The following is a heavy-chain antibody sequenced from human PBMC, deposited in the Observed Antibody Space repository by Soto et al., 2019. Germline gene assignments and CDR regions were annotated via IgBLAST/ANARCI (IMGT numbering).Heavy chain of an antibody. CDR2: MSYDGTNT. Sequence: GGSLRLSCTASGFMFSGYAMLWVRQAPGKGLEWVAAMSYDGTNTYYADSLKGRFTISRDNSKNTLFLQMSSLTADDSAVYYCARVLSPYTSGWYGIDFWGLGTLVTVSS. CDR3: ARVLSPYTSGWYGIDF. V-gene: IGHV3-30-3*01. D-gene: IGHD6-19*01. CDR1: GFMFSGYA. J-gene: IGHJ4*03.